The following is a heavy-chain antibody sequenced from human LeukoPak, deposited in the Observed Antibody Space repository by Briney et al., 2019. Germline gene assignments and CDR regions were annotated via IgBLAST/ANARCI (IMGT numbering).Heavy chain of an antibody. CDR2: ISGSGGST. Sequence: GGSLRLSCAASGFTFSSYSMNWVRQAPGKGLEWVSAISGSGGSTYYADSVKGRFTISRDNSKNTLYLQMNSLRAEDTAVYYCAKGDSGSYSNAFDIWGQGTMVTVSS. CDR3: AKGDSGSYSNAFDI. CDR1: GFTFSSYS. V-gene: IGHV3-23*01. J-gene: IGHJ3*02. D-gene: IGHD1-26*01.